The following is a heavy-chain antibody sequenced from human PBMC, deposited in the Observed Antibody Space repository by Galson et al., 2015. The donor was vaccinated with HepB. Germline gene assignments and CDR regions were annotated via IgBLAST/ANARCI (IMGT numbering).Heavy chain of an antibody. V-gene: IGHV2-5*01. D-gene: IGHD2-2*02. J-gene: IGHJ5*02. CDR3: AHRLGYCSSFSCYTRFGWFDP. Sequence: PALVKPTQTLTLTCTFSGFSLSTGGVGVGWIRRPPGKALEWLALIYWNDDERYNPSLKSRLTITKDTSKNLVVLTMTNMNPVDTGTYYCAHRLGYCSSFSCYTRFGWFDPWGQGTLVTVSS. CDR2: IYWNDDE. CDR1: GFSLSTGGVG.